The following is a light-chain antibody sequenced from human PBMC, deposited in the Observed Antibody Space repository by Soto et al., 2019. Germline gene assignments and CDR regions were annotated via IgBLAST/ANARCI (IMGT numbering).Light chain of an antibody. V-gene: IGKV1-39*01. J-gene: IGKJ4*01. CDR1: HTIIRY. CDR2: AAS. CDR3: LQSYSSPLT. Sequence: DIQMTQSPSSLSASVGDRVTITCRASHTIIRYLSWYQQKPGRAPKLLIYAASNLNSGVPSRFSGSGSGTDFSLTISNLQTEDFATYYCLQSYSSPLTFGGGTRVEIK.